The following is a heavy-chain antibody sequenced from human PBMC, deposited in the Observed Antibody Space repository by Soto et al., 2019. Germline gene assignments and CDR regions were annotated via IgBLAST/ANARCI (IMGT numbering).Heavy chain of an antibody. CDR3: ARVRGKITIFGVVTSEDNWFDP. J-gene: IGHJ5*02. CDR1: GFTFSDHY. CDR2: TRNKANSYTT. D-gene: IGHD3-3*01. Sequence: EVQLVESGGGLVQPGGSLRLSCAASGFTFSDHYMDWVRQAPGKGLEWVGRTRNKANSYTTEYAASVKGRFTISRDDSKNSLYLQMNSLKTEDTAVYYCARVRGKITIFGVVTSEDNWFDPWGQGTLVTVSP. V-gene: IGHV3-72*01.